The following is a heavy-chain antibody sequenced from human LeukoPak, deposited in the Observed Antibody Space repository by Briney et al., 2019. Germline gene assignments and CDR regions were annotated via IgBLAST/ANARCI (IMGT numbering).Heavy chain of an antibody. CDR2: ISSSSSYI. D-gene: IGHD3-10*01. CDR3: ASRVRGVMSDY. CDR1: GFTFSSYS. V-gene: IGHV3-21*01. J-gene: IGHJ4*02. Sequence: GGSLRLSCAASGFTFSSYSMNWVRQAPGKGLEWVSPISSSSSYIYYADSVKGRFTISRDNAKNSLYLQMNSLRAEDTAVYYCASRVRGVMSDYWGQGTLVTVSS.